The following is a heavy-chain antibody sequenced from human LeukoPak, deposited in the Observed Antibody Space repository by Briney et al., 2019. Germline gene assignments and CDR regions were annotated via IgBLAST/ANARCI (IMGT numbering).Heavy chain of an antibody. V-gene: IGHV3-23*01. CDR3: AKCQSGELLLLDS. CDR2: ISGSGGST. D-gene: IGHD1-26*01. J-gene: IGHJ4*02. CDR1: GFTFNIYA. Sequence: GGSLRLSCEASGFTFNIYAMSWVRQAPGKGLEWVSTISGSGGSTYYADSVKGRFTISRDNSKNTLYLQMNSLRAEDTAVYYCAKCQSGELLLLDSGGQGPLVTVSS.